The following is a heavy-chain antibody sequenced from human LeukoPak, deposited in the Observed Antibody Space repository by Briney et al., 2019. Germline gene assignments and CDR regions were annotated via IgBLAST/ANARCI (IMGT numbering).Heavy chain of an antibody. CDR2: IYYSGST. Sequence: PSETLSLTCTVSGGSISSYYWSWIRQPPGKGLEGLRYIYYSGSTNYNPSLKSRVTISVDTSKNQFSLKLSSVTAADTAVYYCARGNGDYYYYYYGMDVWGQGTTVTVSS. J-gene: IGHJ6*02. D-gene: IGHD4-17*01. CDR1: GGSISSYY. V-gene: IGHV4-59*01. CDR3: ARGNGDYYYYYYGMDV.